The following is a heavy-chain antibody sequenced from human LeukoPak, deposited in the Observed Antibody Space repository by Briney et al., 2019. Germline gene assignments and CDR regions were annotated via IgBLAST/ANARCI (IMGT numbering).Heavy chain of an antibody. V-gene: IGHV3-11*01. CDR3: ARARGATPQFYFDY. CDR1: GFTFSDYY. D-gene: IGHD1-26*01. CDR2: ISSSGSTI. Sequence: GGSLRLSCAASGFTFSDYYMSWIRKAPGQGLEWVSYISSSGSTIYYADSVKGRFTISRDNAKNSLYLQMNSLRAEDTAVYYCARARGATPQFYFDYWGQGTLVTVSS. J-gene: IGHJ4*02.